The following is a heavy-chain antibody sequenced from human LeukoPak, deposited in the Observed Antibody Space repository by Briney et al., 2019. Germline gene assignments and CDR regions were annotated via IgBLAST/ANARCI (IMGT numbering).Heavy chain of an antibody. Sequence: GRSLRLSCAASGFTFSSYAMYWVRQAPGKGREWVAVISYDERNKYYADSVKGRFTISRDNSKNTLYLQMNSLSAEDTAVYYCARDGLGDVFDIWGQGTMVTVSS. J-gene: IGHJ3*02. CDR3: ARDGLGDVFDI. D-gene: IGHD6-19*01. CDR1: GFTFSSYA. CDR2: ISYDERNK. V-gene: IGHV3-30-3*01.